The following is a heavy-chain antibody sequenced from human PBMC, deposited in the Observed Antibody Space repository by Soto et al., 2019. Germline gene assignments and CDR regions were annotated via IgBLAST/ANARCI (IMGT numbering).Heavy chain of an antibody. D-gene: IGHD3-9*01. V-gene: IGHV5-51*01. CDR3: ARLTGLPNSHYMDV. CDR2: IFPGDSDT. J-gene: IGHJ6*01. Sequence: GESLKISCEGSGYTFATSWIGWVRQMPGKGLEWMGIIFPGDSDTKYGPTFQGQVTFSADKSINTAYLQWSSLEASDTAMYYCARLTGLPNSHYMDVWGQGT. CDR1: GYTFATSW.